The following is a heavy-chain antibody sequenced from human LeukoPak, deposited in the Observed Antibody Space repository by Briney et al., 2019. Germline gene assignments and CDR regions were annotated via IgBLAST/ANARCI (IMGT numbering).Heavy chain of an antibody. CDR1: GGSFSGYY. J-gene: IGHJ4*02. D-gene: IGHD2-2*01. CDR3: ARDCSSTSCYGNYFDY. V-gene: IGHV4-34*01. CDR2: INHSGST. Sequence: SETLSLTCAVYGGSFSGYYWSWIRQPPGKGLEWIGEINHSGSTNYNPSLKSRVTISVDTSKNQFSLKLSSVTAADTAVYYCARDCSSTSCYGNYFDYWGQGTLVTVSS.